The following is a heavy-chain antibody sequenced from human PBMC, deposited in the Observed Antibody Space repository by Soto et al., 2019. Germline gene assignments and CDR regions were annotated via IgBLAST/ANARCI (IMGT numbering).Heavy chain of an antibody. V-gene: IGHV3-23*01. D-gene: IGHD3-22*01. CDR1: GFTFSSYA. J-gene: IGHJ4*02. CDR2: ISGSGGST. CDR3: ANLGYDGSGYYVGGY. Sequence: EVQLLESGGGLVQPGGSLRLSCAASGFTFSSYAMSWVRQAPGKGLEWVSAISGSGGSTYYADSVKGRFTISRDNSKNTLYLQMNSLRAEDTAVYYCANLGYDGSGYYVGGYWGQGTLVTVSS.